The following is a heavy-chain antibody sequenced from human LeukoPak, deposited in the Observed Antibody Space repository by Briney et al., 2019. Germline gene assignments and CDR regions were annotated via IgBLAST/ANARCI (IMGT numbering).Heavy chain of an antibody. CDR3: ARGVDEGPDAFDI. CDR1: GFTFSDYY. V-gene: IGHV3-11*01. D-gene: IGHD2-15*01. CDR2: ISSSGSTI. Sequence: PGGSLRLSCAASGFTFSDYYMSWIRQAPGKGLEGVSYISSSGSTIYYADSVKGRFTISRDNAKNSLYLQMNSLRAEDTAVYYCARGVDEGPDAFDIWGQGTMVTVSS. J-gene: IGHJ3*02.